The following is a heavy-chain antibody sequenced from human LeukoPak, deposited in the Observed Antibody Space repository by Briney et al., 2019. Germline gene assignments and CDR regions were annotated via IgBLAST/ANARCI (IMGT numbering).Heavy chain of an antibody. CDR3: AKDHHIDSSSWSYYFDY. V-gene: IGHV3-23*01. Sequence: TGGSLRLSCAVSGFTFSIYAMSGVRQAPGKGLEGGSDISGSGGSTYYADSVKGRFTISRDNSKNTLYLQMNSLRAEDTAVYYCAKDHHIDSSSWSYYFDYWGQGTLVAVSS. CDR2: ISGSGGST. CDR1: GFTFSIYA. J-gene: IGHJ4*02. D-gene: IGHD6-13*01.